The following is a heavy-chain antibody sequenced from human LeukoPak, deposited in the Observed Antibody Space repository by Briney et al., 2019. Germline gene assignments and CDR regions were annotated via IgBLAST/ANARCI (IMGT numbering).Heavy chain of an antibody. CDR3: ARGLGYCTSTTCLLPFDY. V-gene: IGHV3-53*01. J-gene: IGHJ4*02. CDR2: IYSGGST. Sequence: GRSLKLSCAASGFTVSTYYMTWVRQAPGKGLECVSVIYSGGSTYYADSVKGRFTVSRHNSKNTLYLQMNSLRAEDTAMYYCARGLGYCTSTTCLLPFDYWGQGTLVTVSS. CDR1: GFTVSTYY. D-gene: IGHD2-2*01.